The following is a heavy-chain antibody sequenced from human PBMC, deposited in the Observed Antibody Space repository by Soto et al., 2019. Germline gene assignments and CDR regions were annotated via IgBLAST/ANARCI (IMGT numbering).Heavy chain of an antibody. D-gene: IGHD3-3*01. V-gene: IGHV3-23*01. J-gene: IGHJ4*02. CDR3: ARWSYLDY. CDR2: ISGSDGKT. CDR1: GFSFGSYA. Sequence: LRLSCAASGFSFGSYALSWVRQAPGKGLEWVSTISGSDGKTFYADSVKGRFSISRDTSQNTLYLQMNSLRADDTAIYYCARWSYLDYWGQGTRVTVSS.